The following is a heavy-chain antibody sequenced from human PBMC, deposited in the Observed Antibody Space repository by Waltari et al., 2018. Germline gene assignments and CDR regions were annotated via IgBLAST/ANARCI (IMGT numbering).Heavy chain of an antibody. Sequence: EVQLVESGGGLVQPGGSLRLSCAASGFTFSSYWMSWVGQAPGKGLEWVANIKQDGSEKYYVDSVKGRFTISRDNAKNSLYLQMNSLRAEDTAVYYCASLRGAVAYPFDYWGQGTLVTVSS. CDR1: GFTFSSYW. J-gene: IGHJ4*02. V-gene: IGHV3-7*01. CDR2: IKQDGSEK. D-gene: IGHD6-19*01. CDR3: ASLRGAVAYPFDY.